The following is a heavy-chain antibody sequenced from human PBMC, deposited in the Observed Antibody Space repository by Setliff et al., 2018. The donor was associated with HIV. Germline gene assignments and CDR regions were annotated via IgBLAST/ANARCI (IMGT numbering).Heavy chain of an antibody. CDR2: IYDSEST. Sequence: SETLSLTCTVSGGSISSGDYYWSWIRQPPGKGLEWIGNIYDSESTNYNPSLKSRVTVSVDTSKNQFSLKLGSVTAADTAVYYCARESPSSSWFYFDFWGQGTLVTVSS. D-gene: IGHD6-13*01. CDR3: ARESPSSSWFYFDF. V-gene: IGHV4-61*08. CDR1: GGSISSGDYY. J-gene: IGHJ4*02.